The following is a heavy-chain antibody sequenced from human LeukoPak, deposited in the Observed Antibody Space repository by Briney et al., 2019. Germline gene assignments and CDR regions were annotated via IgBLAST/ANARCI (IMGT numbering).Heavy chain of an antibody. V-gene: IGHV3-23*01. CDR3: AKDRARGGTTDFDY. CDR1: GFTFSHFW. CDR2: ISGSADST. Sequence: GGSLRLSCAASGFTFSHFWMSWVRQAPGKGLEWVSAISGSADSTYYADSVKGQFAISRDNSKNTLYLQMNSLRAEDTAVYFCAKDRARGGTTDFDYWGQGTLVTVSS. D-gene: IGHD1-7*01. J-gene: IGHJ4*02.